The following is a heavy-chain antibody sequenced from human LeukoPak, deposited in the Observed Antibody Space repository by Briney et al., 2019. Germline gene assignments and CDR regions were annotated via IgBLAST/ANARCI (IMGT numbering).Heavy chain of an antibody. CDR3: ARGSYYGDYPGY. Sequence: ASVKVSCKASGYTFTSYDINWVRQATGQGLEWMGWMNPNSGNTGYAQKFQGRVTMTRNTSISTAYTELSSLRSEDTAVYYCARGSYYGDYPGYWGQGTLVTVSS. V-gene: IGHV1-8*01. J-gene: IGHJ4*02. CDR2: MNPNSGNT. D-gene: IGHD4-17*01. CDR1: GYTFTSYD.